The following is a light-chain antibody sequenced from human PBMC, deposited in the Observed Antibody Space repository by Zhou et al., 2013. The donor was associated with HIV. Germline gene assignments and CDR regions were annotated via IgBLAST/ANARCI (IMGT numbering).Light chain of an antibody. CDR1: QSVGSY. V-gene: IGKV3-11*01. CDR3: QQYGHSPLT. J-gene: IGKJ4*01. CDR2: DAS. Sequence: EIVLTQSPVTLSLSPGERATLSCRASQSVGSYLAWYQQKPGQAPRLLIYDASNRATGIPARFSGSGSGTDFTLTISRLEPEDFAVFYCQQYGHSPLTFGGGPRWRSN.